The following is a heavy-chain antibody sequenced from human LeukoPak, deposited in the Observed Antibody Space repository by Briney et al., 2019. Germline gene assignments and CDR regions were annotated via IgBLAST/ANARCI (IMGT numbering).Heavy chain of an antibody. CDR3: ARDFRYGSGSYWDY. J-gene: IGHJ4*02. CDR1: GGSIRSYY. Sequence: SETLSLTCTVSGGSIRSYYWNLIRQTPGKGLEWIGHIYYTGRINYNPSLKSRVTISVDTSKNQCSLKLSSVTAADTAVYYCARDFRYGSGSYWDYWGQGTLVTVSS. V-gene: IGHV4-59*01. D-gene: IGHD3-10*01. CDR2: IYYTGRI.